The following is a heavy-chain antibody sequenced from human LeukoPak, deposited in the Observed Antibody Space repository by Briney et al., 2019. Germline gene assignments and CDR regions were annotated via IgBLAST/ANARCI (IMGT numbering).Heavy chain of an antibody. CDR1: GGSISSYY. CDR3: ARHGFRGGYNSSPNDAFDI. J-gene: IGHJ3*02. V-gene: IGHV4-59*08. CDR2: IYYSGST. D-gene: IGHD5-24*01. Sequence: PSETLSLTCTVSGGSISSYYWSWIRQPPGKGLEWIGYIYYSGSTNYNPSLKSRVTISVDTSKNQFSLKLSSVTAADTAVYYCARHGFRGGYNSSPNDAFDIWGQGTMVTVSS.